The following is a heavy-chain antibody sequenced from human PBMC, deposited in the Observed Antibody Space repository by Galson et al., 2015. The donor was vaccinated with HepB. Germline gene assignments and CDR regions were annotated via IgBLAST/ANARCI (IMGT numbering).Heavy chain of an antibody. CDR1: GFTVSNEY. Sequence: LRLSCAASGFTVSNEYMCWVRQAPGKGLEWVSVIYSGGSTYYGDSVKGRFTISRDKSKNTLYLHMNSLKAEDTAVYYCVRDVGGNPVGIDYWGQGTLVTVSS. D-gene: IGHD4-23*01. CDR2: IYSGGST. V-gene: IGHV3-53*01. CDR3: VRDVGGNPVGIDY. J-gene: IGHJ4*02.